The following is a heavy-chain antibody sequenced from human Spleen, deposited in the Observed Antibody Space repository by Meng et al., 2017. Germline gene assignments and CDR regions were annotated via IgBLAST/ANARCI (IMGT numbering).Heavy chain of an antibody. J-gene: IGHJ4*02. V-gene: IGHV4-34*01. CDR3: ARGPTTMAHDFDY. CDR2: INHSGST. CDR1: GGSFSDYY. Sequence: QVQIQQWGAGLLKPLETLSLTCVVSGGSFSDYYWSWIRQPPGKGLEWIGEINHSGSTNYNPSLESRATISVDTSQNNLSLKLSSVTAADSAVYYCARGPTTMAHDFDYWGQGTLVTVSS. D-gene: IGHD4-11*01.